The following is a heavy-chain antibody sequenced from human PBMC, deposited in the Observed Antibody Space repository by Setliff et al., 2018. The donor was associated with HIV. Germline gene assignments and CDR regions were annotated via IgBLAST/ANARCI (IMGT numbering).Heavy chain of an antibody. Sequence: ASVKVSCKASGYTFTTYDIIWVRQATGQGLECMGCMSPNSGNTGYAQKCRGRVSMSRNTSIGTAYMELSLLRSEDTAVYYCARWVPYCTSTDCHRWLYYYMDVWGKGTTVTVSS. CDR2: MSPNSGNT. J-gene: IGHJ6*03. CDR3: ARWVPYCTSTDCHRWLYYYMDV. V-gene: IGHV1-8*02. CDR1: GYTFTTYD. D-gene: IGHD2-2*01.